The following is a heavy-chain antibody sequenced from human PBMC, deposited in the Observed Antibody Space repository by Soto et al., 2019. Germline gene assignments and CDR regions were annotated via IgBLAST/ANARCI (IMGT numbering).Heavy chain of an antibody. CDR2: ISSSGTHI. Sequence: EVQLMESGGGLVKPGGSLTLSCTASGFIFSVYSMNWVRQAPGKRLEWVSSISSSGTHIDYANSAKGRFTISRDNAKNSLFLQMNSLRTEDTAVYYCAGTDDFFDYWGQGTLVTVSS. CDR3: AGTDDFFDY. V-gene: IGHV3-21*01. J-gene: IGHJ4*02. CDR1: GFIFSVYS.